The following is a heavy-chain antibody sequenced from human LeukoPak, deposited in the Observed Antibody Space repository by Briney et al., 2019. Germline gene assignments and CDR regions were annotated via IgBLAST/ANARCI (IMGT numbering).Heavy chain of an antibody. CDR3: VRGVGVSRFNYFDP. CDR1: GSTFSSFG. CDR2: IWYDASNK. J-gene: IGHJ5*02. D-gene: IGHD6-13*01. V-gene: IGHV3-33*01. Sequence: PGGSLRLSCAASGSTFSSFGMHWVRQAPGKGLEWVAVIWYDASNKYYADSVKGRFTISRDNSKNTLFLQMNSLRDDDTAVYYCVRGVGVSRFNYFDPWGQGTLVIVSS.